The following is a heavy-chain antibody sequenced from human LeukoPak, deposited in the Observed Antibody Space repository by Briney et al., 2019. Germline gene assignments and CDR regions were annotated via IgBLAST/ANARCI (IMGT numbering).Heavy chain of an antibody. Sequence: GGSLRLSCAASGFTFRSYSMNWVRQAPGKGLDWVSSISPSGSSTYNADSVRGRFTISGDNSRNSLSLQMNSLRAEDTALYYCAKTGYSSGWYRIWDYWGQGTLVTVSS. V-gene: IGHV3-21*04. CDR2: ISPSGSST. J-gene: IGHJ4*02. CDR1: GFTFRSYS. CDR3: AKTGYSSGWYRIWDY. D-gene: IGHD6-19*01.